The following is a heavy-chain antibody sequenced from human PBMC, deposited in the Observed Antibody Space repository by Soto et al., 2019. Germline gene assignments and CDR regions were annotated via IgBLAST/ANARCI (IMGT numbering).Heavy chain of an antibody. J-gene: IGHJ6*02. CDR3: ARLSGGVYYDFWSGYYFADYYYGMDV. CDR2: IYYSGST. CDR1: GDSINNRSYY. D-gene: IGHD3-3*01. V-gene: IGHV4-39*01. Sequence: SETLSLTCTVTGDSINNRSYYWGWIRQPPGKGLEWIGSIYYSGSTYNNPSLKSRVSMSVDTSKNQFSLKLRSVTAADTAVYYCARLSGGVYYDFWSGYYFADYYYGMDVWGQGTTVTVSS.